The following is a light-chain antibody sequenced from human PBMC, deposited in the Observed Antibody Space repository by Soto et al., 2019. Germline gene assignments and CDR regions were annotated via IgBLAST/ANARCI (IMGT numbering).Light chain of an antibody. V-gene: IGLV2-14*03. CDR2: DVS. J-gene: IGLJ1*01. Sequence: QPELTQPASVSVSPGQSSTISCTRTSSDVGGYNYVSWYQQHPGKAPKLMIYDVSNRPSGVSNRFSGSKSGNTASLTISGLQAEDEADYYCSSYTSSSTPYVFGTGTKVTVL. CDR3: SSYTSSSTPYV. CDR1: SSDVGGYNY.